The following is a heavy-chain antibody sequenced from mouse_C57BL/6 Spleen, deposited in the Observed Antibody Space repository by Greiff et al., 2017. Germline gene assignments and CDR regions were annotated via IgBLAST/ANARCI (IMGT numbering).Heavy chain of an antibody. D-gene: IGHD2-3*01. CDR2: ISSGGSYT. Sequence: EVKLQESGGDLVKPGGSLKLSCAASGFTFSSYGMSWVRQTPDKRLEWVATISSGGSYTYYPDSVKGRFTISRDNAKNTLYLQMSSLKSEDTAMYYCARQIDGSFAYWGQGTLVTVSA. CDR1: GFTFSSYG. J-gene: IGHJ3*01. V-gene: IGHV5-6*01. CDR3: ARQIDGSFAY.